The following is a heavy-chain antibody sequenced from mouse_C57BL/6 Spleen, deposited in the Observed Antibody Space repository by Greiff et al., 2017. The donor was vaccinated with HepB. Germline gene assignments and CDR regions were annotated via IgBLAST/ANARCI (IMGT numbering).Heavy chain of an antibody. D-gene: IGHD1-1*01. CDR1: GYTFTDYY. V-gene: IGHV1-26*01. J-gene: IGHJ1*03. CDR2: INPNNGGT. Sequence: EVQLQQSGPELVKPGASVKISCKASGYTFTDYYMNWVKQSHGKSLEWIGDINPNNGGTSYNQKFKGKATLTVDKSSSTAYMELRSLTSEDSAVYYCARRGYYYGSSYVWYFDVWGTGTTVTVSS. CDR3: ARRGYYYGSSYVWYFDV.